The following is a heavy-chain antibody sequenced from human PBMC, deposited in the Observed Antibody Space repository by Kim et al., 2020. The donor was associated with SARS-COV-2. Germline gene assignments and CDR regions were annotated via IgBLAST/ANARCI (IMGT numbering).Heavy chain of an antibody. Sequence: GGSLRLSCAASGFTFSSYGMHWVRQAPGKGLEWVAVIWYDGSNKYYADSVKGRFTISRDNSKNTLYLQMNSLRAEDTAVYYCARDRFGGGLMVRDRSDYWGQGTLVTVSS. J-gene: IGHJ4*02. V-gene: IGHV3-33*01. CDR3: ARDRFGGGLMVRDRSDY. CDR2: IWYDGSNK. D-gene: IGHD3-10*01. CDR1: GFTFSSYG.